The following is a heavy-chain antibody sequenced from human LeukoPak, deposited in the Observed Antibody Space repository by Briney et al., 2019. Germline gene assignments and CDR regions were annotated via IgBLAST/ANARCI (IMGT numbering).Heavy chain of an antibody. CDR1: GFTFSNYW. CDR3: AKGTGIADFDY. J-gene: IGHJ4*02. CDR2: IKQDGSEK. Sequence: GGSLRLSCAASGFTFSNYWMGWVRQAPGKGLEWVANIKQDGSEKYYVDSVKGRFTISRDNTKSSLYLQMNSLRDEDTAVYYCAKGTGIADFDYWGQGTLVTVSS. D-gene: IGHD6-13*01. V-gene: IGHV3-7*01.